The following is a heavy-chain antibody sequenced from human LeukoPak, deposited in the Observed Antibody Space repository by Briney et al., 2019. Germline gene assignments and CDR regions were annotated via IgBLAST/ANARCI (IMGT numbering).Heavy chain of an antibody. CDR2: IYTSGST. Sequence: PSETLSLTCTVSGGSISSYYWSWIRQPAGKGLEWIGRIYTSGSTNYNPSLKSRVTMSTDKSKNQISLRLSSVTAADTAIYYCARNRSNDFGEVPFDIWGQGTMVSVSS. CDR3: ARNRSNDFGEVPFDI. V-gene: IGHV4-4*07. J-gene: IGHJ3*02. D-gene: IGHD3-16*01. CDR1: GGSISSYY.